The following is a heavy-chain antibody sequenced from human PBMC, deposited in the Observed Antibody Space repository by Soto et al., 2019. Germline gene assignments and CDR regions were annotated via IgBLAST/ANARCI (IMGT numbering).Heavy chain of an antibody. J-gene: IGHJ6*02. CDR1: GGSFSGYY. V-gene: IGHV4-34*01. D-gene: IGHD3-3*01. CDR2: INHSGST. Sequence: NPSETLSLTCAVYGGSFSGYYWSWIRQPPGKGLEWIGEINHSGSTNYNPSLKSRVTISVDTSKNQFSLKLSSVTAADTAVYYCARSHTYYDFWSGYGGPYYYYGMDVWGQGTKVTVSS. CDR3: ARSHTYYDFWSGYGGPYYYYGMDV.